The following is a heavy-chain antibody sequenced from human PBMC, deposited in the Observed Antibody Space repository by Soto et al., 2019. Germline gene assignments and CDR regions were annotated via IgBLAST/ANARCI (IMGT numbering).Heavy chain of an antibody. CDR2: ISAYNGNK. Sequence: GGSVKVSCKASGDTFASFGFSWVRQAPGQGIEWLGWISAYNGNKHYAQKVRDRVTLTTDTSTNTAYMELRSLTSDDTDVYYCARDQESITDRILQYWGQGTRVTVSS. D-gene: IGHD3-10*01. CDR1: GDTFASFG. V-gene: IGHV1-18*01. CDR3: ARDQESITDRILQY. J-gene: IGHJ4*02.